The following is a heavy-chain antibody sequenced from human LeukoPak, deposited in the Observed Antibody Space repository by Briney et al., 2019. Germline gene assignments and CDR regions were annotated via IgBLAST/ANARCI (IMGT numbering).Heavy chain of an antibody. CDR1: GYTFTSYG. Sequence: GASVKVSCEASGYTFTSYGISWVRQAPGQGLEWMGWISAYNGNTNYAQKLQGRVTMTTDTSTSTAYMELRSLRSDDTAVYYCARDTITIFGVGYYYYYMDVWGKGTTVTVSS. V-gene: IGHV1-18*01. J-gene: IGHJ6*03. CDR3: ARDTITIFGVGYYYYYMDV. D-gene: IGHD3-3*01. CDR2: ISAYNGNT.